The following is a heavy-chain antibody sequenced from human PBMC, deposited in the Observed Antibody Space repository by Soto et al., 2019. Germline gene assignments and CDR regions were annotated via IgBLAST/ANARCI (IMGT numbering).Heavy chain of an antibody. D-gene: IGHD4-17*01. Sequence: AAVKVSCKACGGSFSEYAINWVRQAPGQGLEWMGVISPNFDRTNYAQKFRGRVTITADKSTNTAYMELGGLTTEDTAFYYCAKLGHYGDYPYYLDSWGQGTLVTVSS. CDR1: GGSFSEYA. J-gene: IGHJ4*02. CDR2: ISPNFDRT. CDR3: AKLGHYGDYPYYLDS. V-gene: IGHV1-69*06.